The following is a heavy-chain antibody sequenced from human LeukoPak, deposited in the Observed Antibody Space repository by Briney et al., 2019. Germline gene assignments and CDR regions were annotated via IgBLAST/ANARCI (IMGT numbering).Heavy chain of an antibody. J-gene: IGHJ3*01. V-gene: IGHV3-7*01. D-gene: IGHD1-1*01. Sequence: GGSLRLSCEVSGFTFSNYWMMWVRQAPGKGLEWVASIDDDGSETNYVDSVTGRFTVSRDHAKNSLFLQMNSLRAEDTAVYYCVRYGRRANDQPFDVWGQGTMVTVSS. CDR2: IDDDGSET. CDR3: VRYGRRANDQPFDV. CDR1: GFTFSNYW.